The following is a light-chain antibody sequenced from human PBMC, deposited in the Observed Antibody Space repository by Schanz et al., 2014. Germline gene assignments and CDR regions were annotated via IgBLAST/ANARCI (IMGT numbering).Light chain of an antibody. V-gene: IGKV3-11*01. CDR3: QQANSFPLIS. CDR2: DAS. CDR1: QTVSNY. J-gene: IGKJ3*01. Sequence: EIVLTQSPATLSLSPGERATLSCRASQTVSNYLAWYQQKPGQAPRLLIYDASNRATGIPARFSGSGSGTDFTLTISSLEPEDFATYYCQQANSFPLISFGPGTKVDMK.